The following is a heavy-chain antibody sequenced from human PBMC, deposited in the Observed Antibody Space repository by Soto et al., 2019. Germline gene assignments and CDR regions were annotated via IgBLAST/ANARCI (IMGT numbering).Heavy chain of an antibody. V-gene: IGHV1-3*01. CDR3: ARAPGGPDCPGDY. Sequence: QVQLVQSGAEVKKPGASVKVSCKASGYTFTSYAMHWVRQAPGQRLEWMGWINAGNGNTKFSQKFQGRVTITRDTSASTAYMELGSLGSEDTAVYYCARAPGGPDCPGDYWGQGTLVTVSS. CDR2: INAGNGNT. J-gene: IGHJ4*02. CDR1: GYTFTSYA. D-gene: IGHD2-21*02.